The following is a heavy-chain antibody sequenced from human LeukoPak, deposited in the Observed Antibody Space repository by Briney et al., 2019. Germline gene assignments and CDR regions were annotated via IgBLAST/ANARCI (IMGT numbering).Heavy chain of an antibody. D-gene: IGHD2-2*01. CDR1: GFTFSSYE. CDR3: AKGGSTVIDY. CDR2: ISSSGRTF. Sequence: GGSLRLSCAASGFTFSSYEMNWVRQAPGKGLEWVSYISSSGRTFYYADSVKGRFTISRDNGKNSLYLQMNSLRAEDTAVYYCAKGGSTVIDYWGQGTLVTVSS. J-gene: IGHJ4*02. V-gene: IGHV3-48*03.